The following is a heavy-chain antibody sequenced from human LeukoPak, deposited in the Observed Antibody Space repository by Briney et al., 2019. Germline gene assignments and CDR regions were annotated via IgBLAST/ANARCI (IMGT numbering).Heavy chain of an antibody. CDR3: ARVDYDFWSGYFDY. CDR1: GGTFSSHA. J-gene: IGHJ4*02. D-gene: IGHD3-3*01. Sequence: SVKVSCKASGGTFSSHAISWVRQAPGQGLEWMGGIIPIFGTAKYAQKFQGRVTITADESTSTAYMELSSLRSEDTAVYYCARVDYDFWSGYFDYWGQGTLVTVSS. V-gene: IGHV1-69*13. CDR2: IIPIFGTA.